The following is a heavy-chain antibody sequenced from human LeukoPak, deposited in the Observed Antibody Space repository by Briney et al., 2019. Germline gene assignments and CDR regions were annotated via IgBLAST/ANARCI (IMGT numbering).Heavy chain of an antibody. V-gene: IGHV3-23*01. CDR2: ISSSGDST. D-gene: IGHD3-16*01. CDR1: GFTFSTYA. J-gene: IGHJ4*02. Sequence: PGGSLRLSCAASGFTFSTYAMSWVRQAPGKGLEWVSGISSSGDSTYSADSMKGRFTISRGNSKNTLYLQMNSLGAEDTAVYYCAKDDSWGPQGVFDYWGQGTLVTVSS. CDR3: AKDDSWGPQGVFDY.